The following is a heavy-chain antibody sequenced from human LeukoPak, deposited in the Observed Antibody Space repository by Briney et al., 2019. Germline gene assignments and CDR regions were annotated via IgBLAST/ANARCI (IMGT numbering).Heavy chain of an antibody. CDR1: GYTFTSYA. CDR3: ARDGDVSCSSTSRYYYYYMDV. V-gene: IGHV1-3*02. D-gene: IGHD2-2*01. Sequence: GASVKVSCKASGYTFTSYAMHWVRQAPGQRLEWMGWSNAGNGNTKYSQEFQGRVTITRDTSASTAYMELSSLRSEDMAVYYCARDGDVSCSSTSRYYYYYMDVWGKGTTVTVSS. CDR2: SNAGNGNT. J-gene: IGHJ6*03.